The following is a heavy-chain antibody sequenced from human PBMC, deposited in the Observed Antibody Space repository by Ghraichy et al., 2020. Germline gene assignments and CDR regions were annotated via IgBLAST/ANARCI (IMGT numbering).Heavy chain of an antibody. V-gene: IGHV3-23*01. CDR3: ARSVESIAAGVMFFDH. D-gene: IGHD6-13*01. CDR1: GFTFRNYA. Sequence: GGSLRLSCAASGFTFRNYAMNWVRQAPGRGLEWVSGISSSDVTTYNTDSVKGRFTISRDNSKNTLYLQLNSLRAEDTALYYCARSVESIAAGVMFFDHWGQGTLVTVSS. CDR2: ISSSDVTT. J-gene: IGHJ4*02.